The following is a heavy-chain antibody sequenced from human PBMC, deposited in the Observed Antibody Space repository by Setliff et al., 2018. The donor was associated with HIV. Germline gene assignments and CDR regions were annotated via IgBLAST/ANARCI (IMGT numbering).Heavy chain of an antibody. J-gene: IGHJ4*02. D-gene: IGHD3-10*01. CDR3: ARGRLYGVVDY. CDR1: GGSFSGYY. V-gene: IGHV4-34*01. Sequence: SETLSLTCAVYGGSFSGYYWSWIRQPPGKGLEWIGEINHSGSTNHNPSLKSRVTISVDTSKNQFSLKLTSVTAADTAVYYCARGRLYGVVDYWGQGTLVTVSS. CDR2: INHSGST.